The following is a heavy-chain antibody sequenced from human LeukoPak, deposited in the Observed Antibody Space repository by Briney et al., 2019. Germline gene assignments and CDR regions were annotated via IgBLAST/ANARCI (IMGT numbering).Heavy chain of an antibody. D-gene: IGHD3-3*01. Sequence: PGGSLRLSCAASGFTFSSYSMNWVRQAPGKGLEWVSSISSSSSYIYYADSVKGRFTISRDNAKNSLYLQMNSLRAEDTAVYYCARDRPIFGVVITDYYYYGMDVWGQGTPVTVSS. V-gene: IGHV3-21*01. CDR3: ARDRPIFGVVITDYYYYGMDV. CDR1: GFTFSSYS. J-gene: IGHJ6*02. CDR2: ISSSSSYI.